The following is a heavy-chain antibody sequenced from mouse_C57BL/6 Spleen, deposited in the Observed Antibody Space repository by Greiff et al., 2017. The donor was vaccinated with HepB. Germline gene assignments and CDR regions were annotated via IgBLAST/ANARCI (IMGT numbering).Heavy chain of an antibody. CDR3: AKYSNYAYFDV. J-gene: IGHJ1*03. V-gene: IGHV1-82*01. Sequence: VQLQQSGPELVKPGASVKISCKASGYAFSSSWMNWVKQRPGKGLEWIGRIYPGDGDTNYNGKFKGKATLTADKSSSTAYMQLSSLTSEDSAVYFCAKYSNYAYFDVWGTGTTVTVSS. D-gene: IGHD2-5*01. CDR1: GYAFSSSW. CDR2: IYPGDGDT.